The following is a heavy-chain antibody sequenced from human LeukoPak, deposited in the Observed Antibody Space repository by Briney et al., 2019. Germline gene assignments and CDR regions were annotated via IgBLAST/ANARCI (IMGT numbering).Heavy chain of an antibody. CDR1: GYSFTGYW. Sequence: PGDSLKISCKGSGYSFTGYWIGWVRQMPGKGLEWMGIIYPGDSHTTYSPSFQGQVTIPDDKSINTAYLQWSSLKASDTAMYYCARSPDTIYFDSWGQGTLVTVSS. CDR3: ARSPDTIYFDS. J-gene: IGHJ4*02. V-gene: IGHV5-51*01. D-gene: IGHD5-18*01. CDR2: IYPGDSHT.